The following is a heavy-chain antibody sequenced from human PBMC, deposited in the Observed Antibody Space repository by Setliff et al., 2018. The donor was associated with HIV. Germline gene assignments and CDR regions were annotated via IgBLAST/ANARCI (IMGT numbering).Heavy chain of an antibody. CDR2: IYMRGGT. Sequence: NPSETLSLTCTVSGGSIISEISWWAWIRQPAGRGPEWLGQIYMRGGTDYNPSLKGRVTISLDTSKNQFSLKLTSVTAADTAVYYCAIDHVTNIAESGYGYTRIDPWGPGISVTVSS. CDR3: AIDHVTNIAESGYGYTRIDP. V-gene: IGHV4-61*09. CDR1: GGSIISEISW. J-gene: IGHJ5*02. D-gene: IGHD5-18*01.